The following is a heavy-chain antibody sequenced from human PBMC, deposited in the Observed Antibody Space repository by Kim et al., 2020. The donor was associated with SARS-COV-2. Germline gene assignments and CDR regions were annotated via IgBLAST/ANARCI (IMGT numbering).Heavy chain of an antibody. J-gene: IGHJ6*02. Sequence: ASVKVSCKASGYTFTSYAMHWVRQAPGQRLEWMGWINAGNGNTKYSQKFQGRVTITRDTSASTAYMELSSLRSEDTAVYYCARDHMVRGVIITSAPTYGMDVWGQGTTVTVSS. D-gene: IGHD3-10*01. CDR2: INAGNGNT. CDR1: GYTFTSYA. CDR3: ARDHMVRGVIITSAPTYGMDV. V-gene: IGHV1-3*01.